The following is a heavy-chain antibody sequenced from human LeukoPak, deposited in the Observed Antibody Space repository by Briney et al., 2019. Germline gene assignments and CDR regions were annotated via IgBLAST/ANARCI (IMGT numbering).Heavy chain of an antibody. CDR1: GGSISSSSYY. CDR2: IYYSRST. D-gene: IGHD3-9*01. CDR3: AISLPYDILTGYPTYYFDY. J-gene: IGHJ4*02. V-gene: IGHV4-39*07. Sequence: PSETLSLTCTVSGGSISSSSYYWGWIRQPPGKGLEWIGSIYYSRSTYYNPSLKSRVTISVDTSKNQFSLKLSSVTAADTAVYYCAISLPYDILTGYPTYYFDYWGQGTLVTVSS.